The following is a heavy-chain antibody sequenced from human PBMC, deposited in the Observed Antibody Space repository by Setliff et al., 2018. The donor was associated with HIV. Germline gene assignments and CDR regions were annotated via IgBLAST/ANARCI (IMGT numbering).Heavy chain of an antibody. CDR1: GGSISSYC. D-gene: IGHD3-10*01. CDR2: IISSGST. CDR3: ARRIDNSGSFPDKNWFDT. J-gene: IGHJ5*02. Sequence: SETLSLTCTVSGGSISSYCWNWIRQSPGRGLEWIGFIISSGSTKYNPSLQSRVTMSIDTSKNQFSLKLTSVTAADTAVYYCARRIDNSGSFPDKNWFDTWGQGSLVTVSS. V-gene: IGHV4-4*09.